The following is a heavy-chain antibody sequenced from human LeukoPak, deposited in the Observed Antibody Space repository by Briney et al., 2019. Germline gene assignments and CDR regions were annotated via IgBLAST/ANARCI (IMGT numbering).Heavy chain of an antibody. CDR1: GGSFSGYY. CDR2: INHSGST. V-gene: IGHV4-34*01. Sequence: SETLSLTCAVYGGSFSGYYWSWIHQPPGKGLEWIGEINHSGSTNYNPSLKSRVTISVDTSKNQFSLKLSSVTAADTAVYYCARGHRGRRFLEWSRYYFDYWGQGTLVTVSS. J-gene: IGHJ4*02. D-gene: IGHD3-3*01. CDR3: ARGHRGRRFLEWSRYYFDY.